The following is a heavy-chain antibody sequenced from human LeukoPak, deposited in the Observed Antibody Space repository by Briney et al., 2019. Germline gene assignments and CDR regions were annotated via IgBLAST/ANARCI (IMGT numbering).Heavy chain of an antibody. CDR3: ARTRDSGSADY. D-gene: IGHD3-10*01. CDR2: IYHSGST. J-gene: IGHJ4*02. V-gene: IGHV4-38-2*02. Sequence: SETLSLTCTVSGYSISSGYYWGWIRQPPGKGLEWIGSIYHSGSTYYNSSLKSRVTISVDTSKNQFSLKLSSVTAADTAVYYCARTRDSGSADYWGQGALVTVSS. CDR1: GYSISSGYY.